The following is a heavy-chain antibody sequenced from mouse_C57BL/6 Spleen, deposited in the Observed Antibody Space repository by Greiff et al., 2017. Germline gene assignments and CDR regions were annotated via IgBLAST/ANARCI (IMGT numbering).Heavy chain of an antibody. Sequence: EVKLMESGGDLVKPGGSLKLSCAASGFTFSSYGMSWVRQTPDKRLEWVATISSGGSYTYYPDSVKGRFTISRDNAKNTLYLQMSSLKSEDTAMYYCARVPCTTADYYAMDYWGQGTSVTVSS. J-gene: IGHJ4*01. CDR3: ARVPCTTADYYAMDY. D-gene: IGHD1-2*01. CDR2: ISSGGSYT. V-gene: IGHV5-6*01. CDR1: GFTFSSYG.